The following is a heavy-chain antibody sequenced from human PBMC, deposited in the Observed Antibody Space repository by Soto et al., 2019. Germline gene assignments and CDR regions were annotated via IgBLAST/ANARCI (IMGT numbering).Heavy chain of an antibody. V-gene: IGHV4-39*01. CDR2: IYYSGST. J-gene: IGHJ6*02. CDR1: GGSISSSSYY. D-gene: IGHD3-3*01. CDR3: ATFYDFWSGYTTYYYYGMDV. Sequence: LSLTCTVSGGSISSSSYYWGWIRQPPGKGLEWIGSIYYSGSTYYNPSLKSRVTISVDTSKNQFSLKLSSVTAADTAVYYCATFYDFWSGYTTYYYYGMDVWGQGTTVTVSS.